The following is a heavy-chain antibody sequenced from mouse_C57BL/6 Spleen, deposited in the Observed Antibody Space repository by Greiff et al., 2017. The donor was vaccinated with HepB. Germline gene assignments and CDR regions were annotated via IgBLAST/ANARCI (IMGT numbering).Heavy chain of an antibody. J-gene: IGHJ4*01. CDR1: GYTFTSYW. CDR3: ASFHEGYAMDY. V-gene: IGHV1-69*01. Sequence: VQLQQPGAELVMPGASVKLSCKASGYTFTSYWMHWVKQRPGQGLEWIGEIDPSDSYTNYNQKFKGKSTLTVDKSSSTAYMQLSSLTSEDSAVYYCASFHEGYAMDYWGQGTSVTVSS. CDR2: IDPSDSYT.